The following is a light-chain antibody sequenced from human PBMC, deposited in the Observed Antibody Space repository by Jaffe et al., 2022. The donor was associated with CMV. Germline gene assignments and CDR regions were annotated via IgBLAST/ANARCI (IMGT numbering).Light chain of an antibody. CDR3: QQRGNWPPVT. CDR2: DAS. V-gene: IGKV3-11*01. J-gene: IGKJ5*01. Sequence: EIVLTQSPDTLSLSPGERVTLSCRASQSVGSFLAWYQQKPGQAPRLLIYDASSRAIGIPPRFSGSGSGTDFTLTISSLEPEDFAVYYCQQRGNWPPVTFGQGTRLEIK. CDR1: QSVGSF.